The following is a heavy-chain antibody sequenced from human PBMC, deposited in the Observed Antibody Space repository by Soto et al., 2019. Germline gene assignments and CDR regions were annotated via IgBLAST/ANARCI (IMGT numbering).Heavy chain of an antibody. CDR3: TTAGIGLYLYGMDV. V-gene: IGHV3-15*07. Sequence: GGSLRLSCAASGFTFSNAWMNWVRQAPGKGLEWVGRIKSKTDGGTTDYAAPVKGRFTISRDDSKNTLYLQMNSLKTEDTAVYHCTTAGIGLYLYGMDVWGQGTTVTVSS. J-gene: IGHJ6*02. CDR1: GFTFSNAW. CDR2: IKSKTDGGTT.